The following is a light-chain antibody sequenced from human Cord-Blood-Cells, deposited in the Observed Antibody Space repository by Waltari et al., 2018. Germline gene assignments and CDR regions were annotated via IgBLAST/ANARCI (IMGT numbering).Light chain of an antibody. CDR1: QSISSY. CDR3: QQRYSTPRT. Sequence: DIQMTHSPASLAASVGDRVTITRRASQSISSYLNWDQQKPGEAPKLLIYAAYSLQSGVPSRFSGSGSGTGFTLTISSLEPEDFATYYCQQRYSTPRTFGGGTKVEVK. V-gene: IGKV1-39*01. J-gene: IGKJ4*01. CDR2: AAY.